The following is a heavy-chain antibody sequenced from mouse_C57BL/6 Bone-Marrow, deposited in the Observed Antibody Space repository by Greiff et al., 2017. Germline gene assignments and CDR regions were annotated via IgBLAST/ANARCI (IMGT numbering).Heavy chain of an antibody. CDR3: ARDPWFAY. V-gene: IGHV5-16*01. CDR1: GFTFSDYY. J-gene: IGHJ3*01. CDR2: INYDGSIT. Sequence: DVKLVESEGGLVQPGSSMKLSCTASGFTFSDYYMAWVRQVPEKGLEWVANINYDGSITYYLDSLKSRFIISRDNAKNILYLQMSSLKSEDTATYYCARDPWFAYWGQGTLVTVSA.